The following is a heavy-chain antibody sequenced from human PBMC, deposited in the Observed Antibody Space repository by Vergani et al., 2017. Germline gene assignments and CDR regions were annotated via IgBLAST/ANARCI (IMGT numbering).Heavy chain of an antibody. V-gene: IGHV3-33*01. Sequence: QVQLVESGGGVVQPGRSLRLSCAASGFTFSSYGMHWVRQAPGKGLEWVAVIWYDGSNKYYADSVKGRFTISRDNSKNTLYLQMNSLRAEDTAVYYCARDGFGESLAFDIWGQGTMVTVSS. J-gene: IGHJ3*02. D-gene: IGHD3-10*01. CDR1: GFTFSSYG. CDR2: IWYDGSNK. CDR3: ARDGFGESLAFDI.